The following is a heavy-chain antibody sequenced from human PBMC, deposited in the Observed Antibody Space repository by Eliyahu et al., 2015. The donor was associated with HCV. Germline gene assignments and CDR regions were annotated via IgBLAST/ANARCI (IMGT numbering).Heavy chain of an antibody. V-gene: IGHV3-21*01. CDR3: ARDGVRGVIMDY. D-gene: IGHD3-10*01. Sequence: EVQLVESGGGLVKPGGSLRLSCAASGFTFSSYSMNWVRQAPGKGLEWVSSISSSSSYIYYADSVKGRFTISRDNAKNSLYLQMNSLRAEDTAVYYCARDGVRGVIMDYWGQGTLVTVSS. CDR2: ISSSSSYI. J-gene: IGHJ4*02. CDR1: GFTFSSYS.